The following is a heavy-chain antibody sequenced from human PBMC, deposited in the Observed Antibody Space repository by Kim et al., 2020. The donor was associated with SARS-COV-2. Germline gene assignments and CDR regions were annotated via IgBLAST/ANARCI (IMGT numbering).Heavy chain of an antibody. CDR1: GFTFSSYW. V-gene: IGHV3-7*01. CDR2: IKDDGSEK. CDR3: ARYSSSWRDYYYYGMDV. J-gene: IGHJ6*01. Sequence: GGSLRLSCAASGFTFSSYWMIWVRQAPGKGLEWVANIKDDGSEKYYVDSVKGRFTIARDNAKNALYLQMNSLRVEDTAVYYCARYSSSWRDYYYYGMDV. D-gene: IGHD6-13*01.